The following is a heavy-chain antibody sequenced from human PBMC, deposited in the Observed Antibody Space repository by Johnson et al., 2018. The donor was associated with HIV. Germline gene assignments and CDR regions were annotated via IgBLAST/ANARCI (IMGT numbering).Heavy chain of an antibody. J-gene: IGHJ3*02. Sequence: QVQLVESGGGVVQPGTSLRLSCAASGFTFSYYSVHWVRQAPGKGLEWVSLISYDGGNKSYADSVKGRFTISRDNSKNTLYLQMNSLRAEDTAVYYCARDRGVVVLHGAFDIWGQGTMVTVSS. CDR2: ISYDGGNK. CDR3: ARDRGVVVLHGAFDI. V-gene: IGHV3-30*14. D-gene: IGHD2-2*01. CDR1: GFTFSYYS.